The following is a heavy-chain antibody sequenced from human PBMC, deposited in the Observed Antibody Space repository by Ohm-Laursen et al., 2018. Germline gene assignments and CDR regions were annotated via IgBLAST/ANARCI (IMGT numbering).Heavy chain of an antibody. CDR3: ARGPKITAQGAFDI. V-gene: IGHV1-18*01. D-gene: IGHD3-16*01. Sequence: GSSVKVSCKSSGYTFTSYGITWVRLAPGQGPEWMGWISGYNGNTKYAQKFQGRVTMTTDTSTSTAYMELRSLRSDDTALYYCARGPKITAQGAFDIWGQGTMVTVSS. CDR1: GYTFTSYG. J-gene: IGHJ3*02. CDR2: ISGYNGNT.